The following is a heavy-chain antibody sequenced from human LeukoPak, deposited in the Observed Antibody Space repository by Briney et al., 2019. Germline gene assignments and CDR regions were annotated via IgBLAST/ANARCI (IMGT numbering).Heavy chain of an antibody. Sequence: GGSLRLSCAASGFSFSNYWMCWVRQIPGKGLEWVANIKQDGSQTQYVDYVKGRFTISRDNSKNSLFLQMNSLRDEDTAVYYCARFSGLGSNWGRDYWGQGTLVTVSS. V-gene: IGHV3-7*05. CDR2: IKQDGSQT. CDR3: ARFSGLGSNWGRDY. CDR1: GFSFSNYW. J-gene: IGHJ4*02. D-gene: IGHD7-27*01.